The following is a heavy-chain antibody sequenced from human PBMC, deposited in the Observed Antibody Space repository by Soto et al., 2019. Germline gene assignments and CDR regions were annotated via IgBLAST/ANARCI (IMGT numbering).Heavy chain of an antibody. CDR1: GSTFSSFG. CDR3: AKRQYSGDYEENDAFDI. CDR2: ISFDGSFK. V-gene: IGHV3-30*18. Sequence: QVQLVESGGGVVQPGRSLTLCCAASGSTFSSFGIHWVRQAPGKGLERVTFISFDGSFKYYADSVKGRFTISRDNSKNTVYLQMNSLRAEDTAVYFCAKRQYSGDYEENDAFDIWGRGTMVTVSS. J-gene: IGHJ3*02. D-gene: IGHD4-17*01.